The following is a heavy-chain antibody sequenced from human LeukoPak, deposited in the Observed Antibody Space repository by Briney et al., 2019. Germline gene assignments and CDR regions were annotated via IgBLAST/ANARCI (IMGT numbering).Heavy chain of an antibody. D-gene: IGHD6-13*01. J-gene: IGHJ4*02. CDR2: IKQDGSEK. CDR3: ARVAAAGLAGDY. CDR1: GFTFSSYA. V-gene: IGHV3-7*01. Sequence: GGSLRLSCAASGFTFSSYAMSWVRQAPGKGLEWVANIKQDGSEKYYVDSVKGRFTISRDNAKNSLYLQMNSLRAEDTAVYYCARVAAAGLAGDYWGQGTLVTVSS.